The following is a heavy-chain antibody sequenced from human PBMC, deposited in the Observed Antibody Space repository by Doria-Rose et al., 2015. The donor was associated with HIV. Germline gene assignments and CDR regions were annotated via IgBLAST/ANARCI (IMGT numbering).Heavy chain of an antibody. CDR3: ARIKSSRWYHKYYFDF. CDR1: GVSLRSPGMG. J-gene: IGHJ4*02. Sequence: QITLKESGPVLVKPTETLTLTCTVSGVSLRSPGMGVSWIRQPPVKALEWLAQNSSDDERSYNTSLKSRLTISRGTSKSQVVLTMTDMDPVDTATYYCARIKSSRWYHKYYFDFWGQGTLVIVSA. V-gene: IGHV2-26*01. CDR2: NSSDDER. D-gene: IGHD6-13*01.